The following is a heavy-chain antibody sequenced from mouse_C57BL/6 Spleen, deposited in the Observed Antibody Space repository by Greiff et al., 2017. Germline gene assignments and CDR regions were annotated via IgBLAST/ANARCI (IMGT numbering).Heavy chain of an antibody. J-gene: IGHJ2*01. V-gene: IGHV5-4*01. CDR1: GFTFSSYA. CDR3: ARDRKRVFDY. Sequence: EVHLVESGGGLVKPGGSLKLSCAASGFTFSSYAMSWVRQTPEKRLEWVATISDGGSYTYYPDNVKGRFTISRDNAKNNLYLQMSHLKSEDTAMYYCARDRKRVFDYWGQGTTLTVSS. CDR2: ISDGGSYT.